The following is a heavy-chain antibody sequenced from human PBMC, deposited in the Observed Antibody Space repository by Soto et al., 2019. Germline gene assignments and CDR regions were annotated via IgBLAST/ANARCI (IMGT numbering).Heavy chain of an antibody. CDR1: GGTFSSYT. D-gene: IGHD4-17*01. Sequence: QVQLVQSGAEVKKPGSSVKVSCKASGGTFSSYTISWVRQAPGQGLEWMGRIIPILGIANYAQKFQGRVAITADKSTSTAYMELSSLRSEDTAVYYCACTYYGDPTLDYWGQGTLVTVSS. CDR2: IIPILGIA. CDR3: ACTYYGDPTLDY. V-gene: IGHV1-69*02. J-gene: IGHJ4*02.